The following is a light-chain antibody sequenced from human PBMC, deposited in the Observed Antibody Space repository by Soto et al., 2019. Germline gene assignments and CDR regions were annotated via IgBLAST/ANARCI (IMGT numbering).Light chain of an antibody. J-gene: IGKJ5*01. CDR1: QSVGSQ. Sequence: EIVLAQSPATLSLSPGERATLSCRASQSVGSQLAWYQQRPGQSPRLLIYDVSNRATGIPARFRGSGSGTDFTLTISSLEPEDFAFYYCQQRSNWPITFGQGTRLEI. V-gene: IGKV3-11*01. CDR2: DVS. CDR3: QQRSNWPIT.